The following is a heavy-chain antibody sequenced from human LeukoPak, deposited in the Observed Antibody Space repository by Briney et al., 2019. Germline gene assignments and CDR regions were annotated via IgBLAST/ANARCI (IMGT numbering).Heavy chain of an antibody. CDR3: ARRLLTGGVTDFFDF. CDR1: GFTFSSHS. CDR2: ISPSGDST. D-gene: IGHD2-21*02. J-gene: IGHJ4*02. Sequence: GGSLRLSCAASGFTFSSHSMSWVRQAPGEGLEWVAAISPSGDSTTYRDSVKGQFTISRDNSRNRLYLQMNTLTVEHTAIYYCARRLLTGGVTDFFDFWGQGALVTVSS. V-gene: IGHV3-23*01.